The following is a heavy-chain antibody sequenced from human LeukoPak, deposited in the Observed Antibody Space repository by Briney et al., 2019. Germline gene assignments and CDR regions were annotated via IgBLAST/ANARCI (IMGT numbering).Heavy chain of an antibody. D-gene: IGHD3-22*01. J-gene: IGHJ6*03. V-gene: IGHV1-69*05. CDR2: IIPIFGTA. CDR1: GGTFGSYA. CDR3: ARAPRSIKHYYDSSGYSDYYYYYMDV. Sequence: EASVKVSCKASGGTFGSYAISWVRQAPGQGLEWMGGIIPIFGTANYAQKFQGRVTITTDESTSTAYMELSSLRSEDTAVYYCARAPRSIKHYYDSSGYSDYYYYYMDVWGKGTMVTVSS.